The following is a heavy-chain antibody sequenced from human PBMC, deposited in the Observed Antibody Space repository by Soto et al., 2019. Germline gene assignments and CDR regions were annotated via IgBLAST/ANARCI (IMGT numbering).Heavy chain of an antibody. J-gene: IGHJ4*02. CDR3: ARDPNPFIAAAVASDY. V-gene: IGHV3-20*04. CDR1: GFTFDDYG. Sequence: GGSLRLSCAASGFTFDDYGMSWVRQAPGKGLEWVSGINWNGGSTGYADSVKGRFTISRDNAKNSLYLKLNILRAEDTVFYYCARDPNPFIAAAVASDYWAKGTLVTVSS. D-gene: IGHD6-13*01. CDR2: INWNGGST.